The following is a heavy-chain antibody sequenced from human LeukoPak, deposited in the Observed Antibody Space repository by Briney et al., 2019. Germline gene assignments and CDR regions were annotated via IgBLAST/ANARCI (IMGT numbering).Heavy chain of an antibody. CDR3: ARGGFTKFDP. J-gene: IGHJ5*02. Sequence: PSETLSLTCAVSGDSISSYYWSWIRQPAGKGLEWIGRIYTTGSTNYNPSLKSRVTMSVDTSNNQFPLKLSSVTAADTAVYYCARGGFTKFDPWGQGTLVTVSS. CDR1: GDSISSYY. D-gene: IGHD3-3*01. CDR2: IYTTGST. V-gene: IGHV4-4*07.